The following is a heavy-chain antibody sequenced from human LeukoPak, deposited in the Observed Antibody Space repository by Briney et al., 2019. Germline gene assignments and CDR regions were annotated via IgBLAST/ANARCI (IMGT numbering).Heavy chain of an antibody. V-gene: IGHV3-23*01. D-gene: IGHD4-17*01. Sequence: PGGSLRLSCAASGFTFRSHGMSWVRQAPGKGLEWVSSIVGSGGRTYQADSVKGRFTISRDNSNNTVYLQMNSLTAEDTATYYCAKAHVYGEPTHFDHWGQGTLVTV. J-gene: IGHJ4*02. CDR3: AKAHVYGEPTHFDH. CDR2: IVGSGGRT. CDR1: GFTFRSHG.